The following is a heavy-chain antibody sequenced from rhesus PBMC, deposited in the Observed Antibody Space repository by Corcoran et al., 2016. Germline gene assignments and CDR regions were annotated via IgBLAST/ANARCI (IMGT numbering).Heavy chain of an antibody. J-gene: IGHJ4*01. D-gene: IGHD1-26*01. Sequence: EVQLVESGGGLVQPGGSLRLSCAASGFTFSSYGMSWVRQARGKGLEWVSYISNGGGSTYYAEPVKGRFTISRDNSKNTLSLQMSRLRAEDTAVYYCAKNELELPNYFDFWGQGVLVTVSS. CDR3: AKNELELPNYFDF. V-gene: IGHV3S5*01. CDR2: ISNGGGST. CDR1: GFTFSSYG.